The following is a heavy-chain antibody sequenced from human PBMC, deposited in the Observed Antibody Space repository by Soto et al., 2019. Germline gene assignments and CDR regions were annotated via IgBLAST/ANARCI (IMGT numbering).Heavy chain of an antibody. V-gene: IGHV4-30-4*01. CDR3: ARGYCSGGSYDALSH. CDR1: GGSISSGDYY. J-gene: IGHJ4*02. D-gene: IGHD2-15*01. CDR2: IYYSGST. Sequence: PSEILSLHCPVTGGSISSGDYYWSWIRQPPGKGLEWIGYIYYSGSTYYNPSLKSRVTISVDTSKNQFSLKLSSVTAADTAVYYCARGYCSGGSYDALSHWGQGTLFRVSS.